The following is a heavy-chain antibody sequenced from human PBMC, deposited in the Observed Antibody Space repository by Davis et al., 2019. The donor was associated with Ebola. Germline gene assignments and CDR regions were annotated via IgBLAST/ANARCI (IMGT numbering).Heavy chain of an antibody. CDR2: IIPIFGPA. V-gene: IGHV1-69*13. J-gene: IGHJ3*02. D-gene: IGHD1-1*01. CDR1: EGTFSSYT. Sequence: SVKVSCKPSEGTFSSYTMNWVRQAPGQGLEWMGGIIPIFGPANYAQKFQGRVTITADESPSTAYMELSNLRSEDTAVYYCARGRGGTGSDGFDIWGQGTMVTVSS. CDR3: ARGRGGTGSDGFDI.